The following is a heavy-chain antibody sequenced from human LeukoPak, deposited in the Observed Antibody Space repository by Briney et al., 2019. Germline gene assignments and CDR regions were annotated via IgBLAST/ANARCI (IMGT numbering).Heavy chain of an antibody. Sequence: PGRSLRLSCAVSGFSFNRYAMYWVRQPPGKGLECLAVISSDGSKKYYADSVKGRFTISRDDSKNTVFLQMDSLRTDDTAVYYCARDWQFDYWGQGTLVTVSS. CDR2: ISSDGSKK. CDR3: ARDWQFDY. CDR1: GFSFNRYA. J-gene: IGHJ4*02. V-gene: IGHV3-30*04.